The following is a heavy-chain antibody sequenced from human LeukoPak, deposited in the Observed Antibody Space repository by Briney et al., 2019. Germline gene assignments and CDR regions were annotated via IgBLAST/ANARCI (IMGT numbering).Heavy chain of an antibody. CDR2: ISGYNGHT. J-gene: IGHJ4*02. CDR1: GYSFTSYG. D-gene: IGHD3-10*01. CDR3: ARVVYGPFDY. V-gene: IGHV1-18*01. Sequence: ASVKVSCKASGYSFTSYGITWVRQAPGQGLEWMGWISGYNGHTNYAQKFQGRVTMTTDTSTSTAYMELRSLRSDDTAVYYCARVVYGPFDYWGQGTLVTVSS.